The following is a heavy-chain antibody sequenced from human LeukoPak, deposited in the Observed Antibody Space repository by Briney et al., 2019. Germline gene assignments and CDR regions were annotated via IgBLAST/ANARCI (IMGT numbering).Heavy chain of an antibody. J-gene: IGHJ4*02. CDR2: ISSSYSPI. CDR3: ARRDYYFDY. Sequence: GGSLRLSCAASGFTLSSYSLNWVRQAPGKGLEWVSYISSSYSPIYYADSVKGRFTISRDNAKNSLYLQMNNLRAEDTAVYYCARRDYYFDYWGQGTLVTVSS. CDR1: GFTLSSYS. V-gene: IGHV3-48*01.